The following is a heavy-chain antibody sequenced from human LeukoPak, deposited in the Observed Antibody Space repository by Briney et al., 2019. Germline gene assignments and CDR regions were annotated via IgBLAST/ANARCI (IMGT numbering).Heavy chain of an antibody. V-gene: IGHV4-39*07. D-gene: IGHD3-22*01. Sequence: SETLSLTCTVSGGSISSSSYYWGWIRQPPGKGLEWIGSIYYSGSTYYNPSLKSRVTISVDTSKNQFSLKLSSVTAADTAVYYCARGAKYDSSGYYYVHYFDYWGQGTLVTVSS. CDR3: ARGAKYDSSGYYYVHYFDY. J-gene: IGHJ4*02. CDR2: IYYSGST. CDR1: GGSISSSSYY.